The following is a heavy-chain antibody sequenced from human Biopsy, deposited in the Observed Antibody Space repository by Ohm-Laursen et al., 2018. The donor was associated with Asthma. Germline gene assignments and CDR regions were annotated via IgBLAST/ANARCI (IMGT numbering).Heavy chain of an antibody. Sequence: SLRLSCAASGYTFSRYSIHWVRQIPGKGLEWVASINTASSFIYYADSVRGRFTISRDNAKNSLYLQMNSLRDEDTAVYYCARDYGGNSGYYYGMDVWGQGTTVTVSS. D-gene: IGHD4-23*01. CDR3: ARDYGGNSGYYYGMDV. CDR2: INTASSFI. V-gene: IGHV3-21*01. J-gene: IGHJ6*02. CDR1: GYTFSRYS.